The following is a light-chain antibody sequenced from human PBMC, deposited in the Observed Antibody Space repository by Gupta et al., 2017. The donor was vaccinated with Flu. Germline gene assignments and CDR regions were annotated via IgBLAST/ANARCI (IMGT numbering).Light chain of an antibody. J-gene: IGKJ2*01. Sequence: TVTLSCRASQNVASDYLAGFLHKPGQAPRLLIYGASSRATGVPDRFSGRGSGADFTLTISRLEPDDFAVYYCQQYGTSPFAFGQGTKLEI. CDR3: QQYGTSPFA. CDR2: GAS. CDR1: QNVASDY. V-gene: IGKV3-20*01.